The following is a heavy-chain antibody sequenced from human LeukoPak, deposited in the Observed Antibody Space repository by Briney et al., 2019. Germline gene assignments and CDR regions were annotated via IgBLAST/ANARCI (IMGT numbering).Heavy chain of an antibody. CDR2: IWYDGSNK. CDR3: ARDSTYYYGSGRPGPYYFDY. V-gene: IGHV3-33*01. D-gene: IGHD3-10*01. CDR1: GFTFSSYG. Sequence: GGSLRLSCAASGFTFSSYGMHWVRQAPGKGLEWVAVIWYDGSNKYYADSVKGRFTISRDNSKNTLYLQMNSLRAEGTAVYYCARDSTYYYGSGRPGPYYFDYWGQGTLVTVSS. J-gene: IGHJ4*02.